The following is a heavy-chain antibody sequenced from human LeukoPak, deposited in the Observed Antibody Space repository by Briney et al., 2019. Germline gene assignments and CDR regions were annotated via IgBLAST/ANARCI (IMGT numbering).Heavy chain of an antibody. V-gene: IGHV3-21*01. CDR2: ISSSSSYI. D-gene: IGHD5-12*01. J-gene: IGHJ4*02. CDR1: GFTFSTYA. Sequence: GGSLRLSCAASGFTFSTYAVNWVRQAPGKGLEWVSSISSSSSYIYYADSVKGRFTISRDNAKNSLYLQMNSLRAEDTAVYYCARVTSRDGYNFSYWGQGTLVTVSS. CDR3: ARVTSRDGYNFSY.